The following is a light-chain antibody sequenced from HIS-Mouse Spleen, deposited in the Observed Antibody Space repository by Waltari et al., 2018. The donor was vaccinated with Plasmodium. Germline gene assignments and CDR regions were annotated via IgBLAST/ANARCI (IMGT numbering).Light chain of an antibody. J-gene: IGKJ1*01. CDR1: QSISSW. CDR3: QKYNSFTWT. Sequence: DIQMTQSPSTLSASVGDRLTITCRARQSISSWLAWYQQKPGKAPKLLIYKASSLESGVPSRFSGSGSGTEFTLTISSLQPDDFATYYCQKYNSFTWTFGQGTKVEIK. CDR2: KAS. V-gene: IGKV1-5*03.